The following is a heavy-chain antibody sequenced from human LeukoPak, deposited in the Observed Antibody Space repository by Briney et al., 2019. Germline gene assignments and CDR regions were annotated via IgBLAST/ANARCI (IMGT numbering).Heavy chain of an antibody. Sequence: GGSLRLSCEASGFTFRSYSMNWVRRAPGKGLEWVSTINDRGSHIYYAGSLKGRITMSRDNVRDIHYLQMNGLRVEDTAVYYCARGSWRGVVTGIGMDAWGQGTTVTVSS. J-gene: IGHJ6*02. D-gene: IGHD2-21*02. V-gene: IGHV3-21*06. CDR1: GFTFRSYS. CDR2: INDRGSHI. CDR3: ARGSWRGVVTGIGMDA.